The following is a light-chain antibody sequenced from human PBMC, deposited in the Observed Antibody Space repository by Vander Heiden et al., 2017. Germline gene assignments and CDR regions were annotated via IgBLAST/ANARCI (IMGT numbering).Light chain of an antibody. J-gene: IGKJ4*01. V-gene: IGKV3-20*01. Sequence: EVVLTQSPGTLSLSPGERATLSCRYSQSVSSTYLAWHQQRPGQAPRLLIYGASSRATDIPDRFSGSGSGTDFTLTISRLEPEDFAVYFCQQYDTSRGLTFGGGTKVEI. CDR3: QQYDTSRGLT. CDR1: QSVSSTY. CDR2: GAS.